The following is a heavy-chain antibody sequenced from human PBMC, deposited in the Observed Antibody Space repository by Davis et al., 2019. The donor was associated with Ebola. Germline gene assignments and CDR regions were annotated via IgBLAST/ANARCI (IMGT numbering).Heavy chain of an antibody. CDR2: IQIGGST. Sequence: PGGSLRLSCAVSGLTVSSNYMTWVRQAPGKGLEWVSMIQIGGSTKYAESVKGRFSISRDNSRNTLYLQMNSLRVEDSAVYYCARDSGYGSGNYLGYWGQGTLVTVSS. J-gene: IGHJ4*02. CDR1: GLTVSSNY. D-gene: IGHD3-10*01. CDR3: ARDSGYGSGNYLGY. V-gene: IGHV3-53*01.